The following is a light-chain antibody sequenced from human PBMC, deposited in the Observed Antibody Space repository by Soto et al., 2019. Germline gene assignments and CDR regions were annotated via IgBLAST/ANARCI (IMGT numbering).Light chain of an antibody. V-gene: IGLV2-11*01. J-gene: IGLJ3*02. CDR3: CSYAGNYTWV. CDR1: SSDVGGYNF. CDR2: DVS. Sequence: QSALTQPRSVSGSPGQSVTISCTGTSSDVGGYNFVSWYQQHPGKDPKLMIYDVSKRPSGVPDRFSGSKSGNTASLTISGLQAEDEADYYCCSYAGNYTWVFGGGTKLTVL.